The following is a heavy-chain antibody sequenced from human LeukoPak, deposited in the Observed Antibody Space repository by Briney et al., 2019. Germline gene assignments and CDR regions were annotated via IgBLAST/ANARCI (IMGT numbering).Heavy chain of an antibody. Sequence: GGSLRLSCEVSGFAFGSEAMSWVRQSPARGLEWVASISPGGGTTYYADYVKDRFTISRDNSNNMLYVQMNSLGAEDTAVYYCAKVRSGSANWALRIFDNWGQGTLVTVSS. CDR2: ISPGGGTT. V-gene: IGHV3-23*01. J-gene: IGHJ4*02. CDR1: GFAFGSEA. CDR3: AKVRSGSANWALRIFDN. D-gene: IGHD1-1*01.